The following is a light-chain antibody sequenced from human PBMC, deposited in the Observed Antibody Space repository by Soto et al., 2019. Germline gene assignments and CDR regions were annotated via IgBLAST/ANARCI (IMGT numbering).Light chain of an antibody. CDR1: QSVSSSY. CDR3: QQYGSSPWT. CDR2: GAS. V-gene: IGKV3-20*01. Sequence: EIVLTQSPGTLSLSPGERATLSCRASQSVSSSYLAWYQQNPGQAPRLLIYGASSRATGIPDRFSGSGSGTDFTLTISGLEPEDFAVYYCQQYGSSPWTFGQGTKVEI. J-gene: IGKJ1*01.